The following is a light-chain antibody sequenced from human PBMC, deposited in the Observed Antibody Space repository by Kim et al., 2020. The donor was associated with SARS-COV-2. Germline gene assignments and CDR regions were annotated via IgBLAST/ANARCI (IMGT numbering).Light chain of an antibody. CDR3: AAWDDSLNGYV. CDR2: KSN. J-gene: IGLJ1*01. V-gene: IGLV1-44*01. Sequence: GQSVTISGSGSSSNIGRDTVNWYQKLPGKAPTLVMYKSNQRPSGVPDRVSGSKSGTSAALAISGLQSEDEADYYCAAWDDSLNGYVFGTGTKVTVL. CDR1: SSNIGRDT.